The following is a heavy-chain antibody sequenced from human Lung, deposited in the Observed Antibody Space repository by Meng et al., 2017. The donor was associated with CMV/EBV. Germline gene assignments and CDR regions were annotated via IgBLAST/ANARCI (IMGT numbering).Heavy chain of an antibody. D-gene: IGHD1-26*01. CDR2: IYYSGST. V-gene: IGHV4-59*01. CDR1: GGSISSYY. Sequence: SETLSLTCTVSGGSISSYYWSWIRQPPGRGLEWIGYIYYSGSTNYNPSLKSRVTISVDTSKNQFSLKLSSVTAADTAVYYCARDNPNSGIDYWGPGTLVTASS. CDR3: ARDNPNSGIDY. J-gene: IGHJ4*02.